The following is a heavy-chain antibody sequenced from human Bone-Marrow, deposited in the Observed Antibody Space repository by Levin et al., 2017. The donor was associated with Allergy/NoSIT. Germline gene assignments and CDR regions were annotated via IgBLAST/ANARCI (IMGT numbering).Heavy chain of an antibody. Sequence: GGSLRLSCAASGFSFSDYEMNWVRQAPGKGLEWISYISSSGSTKYYADSVKGRFTISTKNSVYLQMNSLRADDTAIYYCARDKRSGGVTPDWYFDLWGRGTLVIVSS. V-gene: IGHV3-48*03. J-gene: IGHJ2*01. CDR1: GFSFSDYE. CDR2: ISSSGSTK. CDR3: ARDKRSGGVTPDWYFDL. D-gene: IGHD2-15*01.